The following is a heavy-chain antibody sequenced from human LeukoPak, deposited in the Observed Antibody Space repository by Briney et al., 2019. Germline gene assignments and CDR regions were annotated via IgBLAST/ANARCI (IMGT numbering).Heavy chain of an antibody. V-gene: IGHV3-48*03. CDR2: ITSSGSSI. CDR3: ARLTGATTGGFDP. CDR1: GFRFNSYE. J-gene: IGHJ5*02. D-gene: IGHD1-1*01. Sequence: PGGSLRLSCAASGFRFNSYEMNWVRQAPGKGLEWLSYITSSGSSIYYADSVKGRFTISRDDAKSSPYLQMNSLRAEDTAVYYCARLTGATTGGFDPWGQGTLVTASS.